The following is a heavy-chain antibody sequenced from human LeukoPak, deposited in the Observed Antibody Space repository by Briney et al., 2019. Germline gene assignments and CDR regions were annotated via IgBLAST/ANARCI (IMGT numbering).Heavy chain of an antibody. D-gene: IGHD2-21*01. CDR1: GFSFSSYA. CDR3: GREVIKKRYNCFDP. V-gene: IGHV3-30*04. CDR2: ISYDGSNK. Sequence: GGSLRLSCAASGFSFSSYAMHWVRQAPGKGLEWMAVISYDGSNKYHADSVKGRFTISRDNSKNTLYMQMNSLRAEDTAVYYCGREVIKKRYNCFDPWGKGTLVTVSS. J-gene: IGHJ5*02.